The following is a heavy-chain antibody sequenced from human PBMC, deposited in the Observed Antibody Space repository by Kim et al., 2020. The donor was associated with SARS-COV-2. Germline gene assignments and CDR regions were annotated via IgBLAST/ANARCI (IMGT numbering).Heavy chain of an antibody. CDR3: ATSRGYNYYGIDV. Sequence: GGSLRLSCAASGFTVSSNYMTWVRQAPGKGLDWVSIIYGGGRTYYADSVKGRFTISRDNSKNTLYLQMNSLRVDDTAVYYCATSRGYNYYGIDVWGQGTTVTDSS. V-gene: IGHV3-53*01. D-gene: IGHD3-10*01. J-gene: IGHJ6*02. CDR1: GFTVSSNY. CDR2: IYGGGRT.